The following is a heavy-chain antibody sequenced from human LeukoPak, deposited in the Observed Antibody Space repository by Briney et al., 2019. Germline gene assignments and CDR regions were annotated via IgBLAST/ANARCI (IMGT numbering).Heavy chain of an antibody. CDR3: ARSWFGFYYYMDV. V-gene: IGHV4-34*01. CDR1: GGSFSGYY. D-gene: IGHD3-10*01. CDR2: INHSGST. Sequence: PSETLSLTCAVYGGSFSGYYWSWIRQPPGKGLEWIGEINHSGSTIYNPSLKSRVTISVDTSKNQFSLKLSSVTAADTAVYYCARSWFGFYYYMDVWGKGTTVTISS. J-gene: IGHJ6*03.